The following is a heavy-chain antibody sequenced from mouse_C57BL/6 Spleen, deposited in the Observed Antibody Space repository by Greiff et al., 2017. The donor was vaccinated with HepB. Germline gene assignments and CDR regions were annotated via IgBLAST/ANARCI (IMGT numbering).Heavy chain of an antibody. V-gene: IGHV1-22*01. CDR2: INPNNGGT. CDR3: AEGRRGGYFDV. Sequence: EVQLQQSGPELVKPGASVKMSCKASGYTFTDYNMHWVKQSHGKSLEWIGYINPNNGGTSYNQKFKGKATLTVNKSSSTAYMELRSLTSEDSAVYYCAEGRRGGYFDVWGTGTTVTVSS. J-gene: IGHJ1*03. CDR1: GYTFTDYN.